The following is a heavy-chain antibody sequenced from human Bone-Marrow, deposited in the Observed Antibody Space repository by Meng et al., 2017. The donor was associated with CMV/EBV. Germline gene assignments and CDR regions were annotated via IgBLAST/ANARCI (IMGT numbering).Heavy chain of an antibody. CDR2: ISGSGGST. CDR1: GFTFSSYS. J-gene: IGHJ4*02. CDR3: AKGSGKLGIVGSLDY. Sequence: GESLKISCAASGFTFSSYSMNWVRQAPGKGLEWVSAISGSGGSTYYADSVKGRFTISRDNSKNTLYLQMNSLRAEDTAVYYCAKGSGKLGIVGSLDYWGQGTLVTGSS. D-gene: IGHD7-27*01. V-gene: IGHV3-23*01.